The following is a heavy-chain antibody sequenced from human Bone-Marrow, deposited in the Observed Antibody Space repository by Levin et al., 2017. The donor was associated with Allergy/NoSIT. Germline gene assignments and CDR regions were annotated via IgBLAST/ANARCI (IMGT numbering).Heavy chain of an antibody. Sequence: GESLKISCKASGYTFTSYAMHWVRQAPGQRLEWMGWINAGNGNTKYSQKFQGRVTITRDTSASTAYMELSSLRSEDTAVYYCARGGDYDCYYFDYWGQGTLVTVSS. J-gene: IGHJ4*02. CDR2: INAGNGNT. CDR3: ARGGDYDCYYFDY. V-gene: IGHV1-3*01. D-gene: IGHD5-12*01. CDR1: GYTFTSYA.